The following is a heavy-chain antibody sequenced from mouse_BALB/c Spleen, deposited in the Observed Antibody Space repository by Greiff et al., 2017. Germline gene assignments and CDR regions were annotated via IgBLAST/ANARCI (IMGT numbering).Heavy chain of an antibody. Sequence: VQLQQSGPELEKPGASVKISCKASGYSFTGYNMNWVKQSNGTSLEWIGNIDPYYGGTSYNQKFKGKATLTVDKSSSTAYMQLKSLTSEDSAVYYCARSFYGIAYYRYDREFAYWGQGTLVTVSA. CDR2: IDPYYGGT. V-gene: IGHV1-39*01. CDR1: GYSFTGYN. CDR3: ARSFYGIAYYRYDREFAY. J-gene: IGHJ3*01. D-gene: IGHD2-14*01.